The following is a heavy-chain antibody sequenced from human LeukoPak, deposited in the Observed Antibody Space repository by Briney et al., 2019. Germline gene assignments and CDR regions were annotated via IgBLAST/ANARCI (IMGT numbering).Heavy chain of an antibody. V-gene: IGHV4-59*12. CDR3: ARAYGTGTPYNWFDP. CDR2: IYYSGST. CDR1: DGSITNYD. J-gene: IGHJ5*02. D-gene: IGHD1-1*01. Sequence: PSETLSLTCTVSDGSITNYDWSWIRQPPGKGLEWIGSIYYSGSTYYNPSLKSRVTISVDTSKNQFSLKLSSVTAADTAVYYCARAYGTGTPYNWFDPWGQGTLVTVSS.